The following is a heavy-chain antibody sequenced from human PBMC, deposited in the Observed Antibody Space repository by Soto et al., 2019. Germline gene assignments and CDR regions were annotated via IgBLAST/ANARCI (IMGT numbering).Heavy chain of an antibody. V-gene: IGHV3-74*01. D-gene: IGHD6-19*01. Sequence: ELQLVESGGGLVQPGGSLRLSCAASGFTFSSYWMFWVRQAPGRGLVRVSRINTDGSGTNYADSVKGRFTISRDNAKNTLYLQMDSLRAEDTAIYYCARPYSSRWYYFDSWGQGTLVTVSS. CDR3: ARPYSSRWYYFDS. J-gene: IGHJ4*02. CDR2: INTDGSGT. CDR1: GFTFSSYW.